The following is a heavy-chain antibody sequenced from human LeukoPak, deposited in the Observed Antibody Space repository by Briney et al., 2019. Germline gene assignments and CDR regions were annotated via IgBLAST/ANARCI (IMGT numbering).Heavy chain of an antibody. Sequence: SETLSLTCTVSGGSISSYYWSWIRQPPGKGLEWIGYIYYSGSTNYNPSLKSRVTISVDTSKNQFSLKLSSVTAADTAVYYCARLDGYDGVDYWGQGTLVTVSS. D-gene: IGHD5-12*01. CDR2: IYYSGST. J-gene: IGHJ4*02. CDR1: GGSISSYY. V-gene: IGHV4-59*08. CDR3: ARLDGYDGVDY.